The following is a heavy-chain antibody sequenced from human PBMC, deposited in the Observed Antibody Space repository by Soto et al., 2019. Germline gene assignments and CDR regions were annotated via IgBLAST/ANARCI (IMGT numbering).Heavy chain of an antibody. V-gene: IGHV1-69*01. D-gene: IGHD6-19*01. J-gene: IGHJ6*02. CDR1: GGTFSSYA. Sequence: QVQLVQSGAEVKKPGSSVKVSCKASGGTFSSYAISWVRQAPGQGLEWMGGIIPIFGTANYAQKFQGRVTITADESTSTAYMELSSLRSEETAVYYCARDSSGQLTRYYYYYYGMDVWGQGTTVTVSS. CDR3: ARDSSGQLTRYYYYYYGMDV. CDR2: IIPIFGTA.